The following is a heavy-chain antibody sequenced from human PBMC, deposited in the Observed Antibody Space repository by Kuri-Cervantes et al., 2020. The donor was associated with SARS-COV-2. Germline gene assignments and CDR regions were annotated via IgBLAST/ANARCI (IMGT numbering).Heavy chain of an antibody. CDR3: ARRANYYASESYYNDAFDI. CDR1: GGSISSSSYY. Sequence: SETLSLTCTVSGGSISSSSYYWGWIRQPPGKGLEWIGSIYYSGSTYYNPSLKSRVTVSVDTSMNHFSLKLSSVTAADTAVYYCARRANYYASESYYNDAFDIWGQGTMVTVSS. J-gene: IGHJ3*02. D-gene: IGHD3-10*01. CDR2: IYYSGST. V-gene: IGHV4-39*07.